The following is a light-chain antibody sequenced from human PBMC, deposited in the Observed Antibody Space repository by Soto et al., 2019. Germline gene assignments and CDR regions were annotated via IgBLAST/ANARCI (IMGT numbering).Light chain of an antibody. CDR1: QSLLHSDGYNY. V-gene: IGKV2-28*01. CDR2: LGS. J-gene: IGKJ1*01. CDR3: MQALQTPWT. Sequence: DIVTTPSPLSLPVTPGEPASISCRSNQSLLHSDGYNYLDWYLQKPGQSPQLLIYLGSNRASGVPDRFSGSGSGTDFTLRISRVEAEDVGVYYCMQALQTPWTFGQGTKVEIK.